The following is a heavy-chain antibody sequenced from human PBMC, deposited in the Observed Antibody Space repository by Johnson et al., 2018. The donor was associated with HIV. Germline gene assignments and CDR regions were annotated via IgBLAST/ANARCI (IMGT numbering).Heavy chain of an antibody. Sequence: QVQLVESGGGLVQHGRSLRLSCTASAFTFSNYALHWVRQAPGKGLEWMAVISHDGSNTYYADSVKGRFTISRDNSKNTLYLQMNSLRAEDTAVYYCAKDRGGYYDSSGYGAFDIWGQGTMVTVSS. V-gene: IGHV3-30-3*01. D-gene: IGHD3-22*01. CDR1: AFTFSNYA. CDR3: AKDRGGYYDSSGYGAFDI. J-gene: IGHJ3*02. CDR2: ISHDGSNT.